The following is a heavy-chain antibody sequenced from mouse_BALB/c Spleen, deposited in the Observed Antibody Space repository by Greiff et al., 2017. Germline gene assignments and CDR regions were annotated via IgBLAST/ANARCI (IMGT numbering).Heavy chain of an antibody. J-gene: IGHJ3*01. CDR1: GFNIKDTY. CDR3: ARSGRYDGVAWFAY. V-gene: IGHV14-3*02. CDR2: IDPANGNT. Sequence: VQLQQSGAELVKPGASVKLSCTASGFNIKDTYMHWVKQRPEQGLEWIGRIDPANGNTKYDPKFQGKATITADTSSNTAYLQLSSLTSEDTAVYYGARSGRYDGVAWFAYWGQGTLVTVSA. D-gene: IGHD2-14*01.